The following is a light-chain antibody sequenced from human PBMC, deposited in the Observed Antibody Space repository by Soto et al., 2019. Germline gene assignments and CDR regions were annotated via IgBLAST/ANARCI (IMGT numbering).Light chain of an antibody. CDR3: HQYYSMPYS. CDR1: QSVLYSSNNKNY. J-gene: IGKJ2*01. CDR2: WAS. V-gene: IGKV4-1*01. Sequence: DIVLTQSPDSVGVSLGERATINCKSSQSVLYSSNNKNYLAWYQQKPGLPPKLLIYWASTRESGVPDRFSGSGSATDFTLTITSLQAEDVAIYYCHQYYSMPYSCGQGTKLEIK.